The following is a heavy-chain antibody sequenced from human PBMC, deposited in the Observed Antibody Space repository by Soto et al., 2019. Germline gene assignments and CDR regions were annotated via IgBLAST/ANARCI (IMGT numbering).Heavy chain of an antibody. CDR3: EKRGLYACSSTGDY. V-gene: IGHV3-23*01. CDR2: IGGSGGGT. CDR1: GFTFSSYA. J-gene: IGHJ4*02. D-gene: IGHD2-8*01. Sequence: GGSLRLSCAASGFTFSSYAMSWVRKAPGKGLEWVSAIGGSGGGTYYADSVKGRFTISRDNSKNTMLLQMNSLRAEDTALYYCEKRGLYACSSTGDYWGQGTLVTVSS.